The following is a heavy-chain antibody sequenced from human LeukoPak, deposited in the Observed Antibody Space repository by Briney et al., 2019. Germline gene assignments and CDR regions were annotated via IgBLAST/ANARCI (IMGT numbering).Heavy chain of an antibody. CDR3: VRDNYGVDY. CDR2: IVSDGSST. V-gene: IGHV3-74*03. CDR1: GFTFSRYW. Sequence: GGSLRLXCAASGFTFSRYWMQWGRQAPGKGLVWVSQIVSDGSSTTYADSVKGRFTTSRDNAKNTLYLQMNSLRAEDTALYYCVRDNYGVDYWGQGTLVTVSS. J-gene: IGHJ4*02. D-gene: IGHD3-10*01.